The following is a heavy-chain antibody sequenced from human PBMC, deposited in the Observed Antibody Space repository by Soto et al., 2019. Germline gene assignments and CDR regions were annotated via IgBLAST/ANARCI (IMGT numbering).Heavy chain of an antibody. V-gene: IGHV4-39*07. CDR1: GGSISSGGYY. CDR3: AGWIQLQQYYYYGMDV. J-gene: IGHJ6*02. Sequence: SETLSLTCTVSGGSISSGGYYWSWIRQHPGKGLEWIGEIYYSGSTNYNPSLKSRVTISVDKSKNQFSLKLSSVTAADTAVYYCAGWIQLQQYYYYGMDVWGQGTTVTVSS. D-gene: IGHD5-18*01. CDR2: IYYSGST.